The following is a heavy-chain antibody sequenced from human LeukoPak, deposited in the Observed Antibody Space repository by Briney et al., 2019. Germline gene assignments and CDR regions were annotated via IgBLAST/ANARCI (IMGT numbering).Heavy chain of an antibody. V-gene: IGHV3-74*01. CDR1: GFTFSSYW. D-gene: IGHD4/OR15-4a*01. J-gene: IGHJ4*02. CDR2: INTQGSGT. Sequence: TGGSLRLSCVASGFTFSSYWMHWVRQTPGKGLVWVSRINTQGSGTNYADSVKGRFTISRDNAKNILYLQMDSLRSEDTAVYYCARDVDYANPRHDYWGQGTLVTVSS. CDR3: ARDVDYANPRHDY.